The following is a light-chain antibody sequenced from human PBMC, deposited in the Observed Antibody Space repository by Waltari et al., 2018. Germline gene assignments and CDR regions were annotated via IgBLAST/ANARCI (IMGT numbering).Light chain of an antibody. CDR1: SSDVGSYNR. V-gene: IGLV2-23*02. CDR3: SSHTSDLSWL. CDR2: EVN. Sequence: QSALTQPASVSGSPGQSITISCTGTSSDVGSYNRVSWYQQNPGEVPKLTVYEVNKRPSGVADRFSGSKSGNTATLTISGLQAEDEADYYCSSHTSDLSWLFGGGTKVTVL. J-gene: IGLJ3*02.